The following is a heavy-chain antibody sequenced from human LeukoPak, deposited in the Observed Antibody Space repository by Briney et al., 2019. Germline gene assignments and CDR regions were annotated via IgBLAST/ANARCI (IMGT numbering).Heavy chain of an antibody. CDR1: GFTFSSYS. CDR2: ISSSSSTI. J-gene: IGHJ6*02. CDR3: AREGETVTTWTYYYYYGMDV. Sequence: PGGSLRLSCAASGFTFSSYSMNWVRQAPGKGLEWVSYISSSSSTIYYADSVKGRFTISRDNAKNSLYLQMNSLRAEDTAVYYCAREGETVTTWTYYYYYGMDVWGQGTTVIVSS. D-gene: IGHD4-17*01. V-gene: IGHV3-48*01.